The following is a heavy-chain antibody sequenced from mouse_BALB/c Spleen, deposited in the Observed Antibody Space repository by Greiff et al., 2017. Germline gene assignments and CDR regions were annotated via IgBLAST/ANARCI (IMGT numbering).Heavy chain of an antibody. CDR3: ARPYEGAMDY. CDR2: ISSGSSTI. Sequence: EVKLVESGGGLVQPGGSRKLSCAASGFTFSSFGMHWVRQAPEKGLEWVAYISSGSSTIYYADTVKGRFTISRDNPKNTLFLQMTSLRSEDTAMYYCARPYEGAMDYWGQGTSVTVSS. J-gene: IGHJ4*01. D-gene: IGHD1-1*01. V-gene: IGHV5-17*02. CDR1: GFTFSSFG.